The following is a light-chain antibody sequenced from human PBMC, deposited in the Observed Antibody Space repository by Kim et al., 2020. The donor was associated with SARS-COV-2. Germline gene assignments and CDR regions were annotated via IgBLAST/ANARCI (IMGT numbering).Light chain of an antibody. Sequence: QSALTQPASVSGSPGQSITISCTGTSSDVGGYNSVSWYQQHPGKAPKLMIFDVSKRPSGVSNRFSGSKSDNTASLTISGLQAEDEADYSTSSTWVFG. CDR1: SSDVGGYNS. J-gene: IGLJ3*02. CDR3: SSTWV. CDR2: DVS. V-gene: IGLV2-14*03.